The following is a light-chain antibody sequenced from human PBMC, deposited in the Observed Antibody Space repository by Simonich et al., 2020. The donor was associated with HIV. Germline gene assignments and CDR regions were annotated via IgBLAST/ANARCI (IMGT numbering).Light chain of an antibody. Sequence: DIQMTQSPSTLSASVGDRVTITCRASQSFSRWLAWYQQKPGKAPNRLIYKASSLETGVSSRFSGSGSGTEFTLTSSSLQPDDIAVYYCQQYNNWPPDTFGPGTKVDIK. CDR3: QQYNNWPPDT. CDR2: KAS. CDR1: QSFSRW. J-gene: IGKJ3*01. V-gene: IGKV1-5*03.